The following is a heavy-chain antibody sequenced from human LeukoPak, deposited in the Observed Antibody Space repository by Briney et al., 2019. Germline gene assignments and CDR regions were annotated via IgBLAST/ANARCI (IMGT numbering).Heavy chain of an antibody. CDR2: IYYSGST. J-gene: IGHJ4*02. Sequence: SETLSLTCTVSGGSISSGDYYWSWIRQPPGKGLEWIGYIYYSGSTYYNPSLKSRVTISVDTSKNQFSLKLSSVTAADTAVYYCARAPSYYDILTGHYFDYWGQGTLVTVSS. V-gene: IGHV4-30-4*01. D-gene: IGHD3-9*01. CDR3: ARAPSYYDILTGHYFDY. CDR1: GGSISSGDYY.